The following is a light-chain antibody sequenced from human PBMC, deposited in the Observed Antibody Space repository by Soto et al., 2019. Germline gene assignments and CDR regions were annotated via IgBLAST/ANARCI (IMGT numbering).Light chain of an antibody. Sequence: QAVVTQEPSLTVSPGWTVTLTCASSPGAVTTGYYPNWFQHKPGQAPRALIYSTNNKYSWTPARFSDSLLEGKAALSRSGVQPEDEADYDCLLYYGGPLGVLGGGTKLTV. J-gene: IGLJ2*01. CDR1: PGAVTTGYY. V-gene: IGLV7-43*01. CDR3: LLYYGGPLGV. CDR2: STN.